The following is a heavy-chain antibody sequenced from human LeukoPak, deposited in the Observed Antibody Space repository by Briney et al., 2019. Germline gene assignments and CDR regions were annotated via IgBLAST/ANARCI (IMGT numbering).Heavy chain of an antibody. CDR3: ARRDDFWSGIYFDY. Sequence: SETLSLTCTVSGGSISSGSYYWNWIRQPAGKGLEWIGRIYTSGSINYNPSLKSRVTISVDTSKNQFSLKLSSVTAADTAVYYCARRDDFWSGIYFDYWGQGTLVTVSS. CDR2: IYTSGSI. V-gene: IGHV4-61*02. J-gene: IGHJ4*02. CDR1: GGSISSGSYY. D-gene: IGHD3-3*01.